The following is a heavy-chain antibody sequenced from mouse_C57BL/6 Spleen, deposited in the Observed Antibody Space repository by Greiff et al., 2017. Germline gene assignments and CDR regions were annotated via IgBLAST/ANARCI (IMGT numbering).Heavy chain of an antibody. D-gene: IGHD1-1*01. CDR3: ARSVITTVVATEYFDV. CDR2: IYPGDGDT. Sequence: VQLQESGPELVKPGASVKISCKASGYAFSSYWMNWVKQRPGKGLEWIGRIYPGDGDTNYNGKFKGKATLTADKSSSTAYMQLSSLTSEDSAVYFCARSVITTVVATEYFDVWGTGTTVTVSS. CDR1: GYAFSSYW. J-gene: IGHJ1*03. V-gene: IGHV1-82*01.